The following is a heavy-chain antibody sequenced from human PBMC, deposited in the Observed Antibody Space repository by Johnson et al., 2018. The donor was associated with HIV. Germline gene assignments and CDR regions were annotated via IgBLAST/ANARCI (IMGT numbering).Heavy chain of an antibody. V-gene: IGHV3-30*03. CDR3: ARDLETGDDYVWGSYQLGAFDM. Sequence: QVQLVESGGGVVQPGGSLRLSCAASGFTFSSYGMHWVRQAPGKGLEWVAVISYDGSNKYYADSVKGRFTISRENAKNSLSLQMNSLRAGDTAVYYCARDLETGDDYVWGSYQLGAFDMWGQGTMVTVSS. J-gene: IGHJ3*02. CDR2: ISYDGSNK. D-gene: IGHD3-16*02. CDR1: GFTFSSYG.